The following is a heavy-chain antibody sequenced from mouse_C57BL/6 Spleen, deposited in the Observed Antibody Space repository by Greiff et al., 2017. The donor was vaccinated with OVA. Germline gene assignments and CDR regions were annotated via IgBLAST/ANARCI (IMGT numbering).Heavy chain of an antibody. CDR2: IDPSDSDT. V-gene: IGHV1-69*01. CDR3: ARQHLRLREDAMDY. CDR1: GYTFTSYW. Sequence: VKLQQSGAELVMPGASVKLSCPASGYTFTSYWMHWVKQRPGQGLEWIGEIDPSDSDTTYNQKFNGKATLTVAKSSIKAFMQLSSLTSEDSADYDSARQHLRLREDAMDYWGQGTSVTVSS. D-gene: IGHD3-2*02. J-gene: IGHJ4*01.